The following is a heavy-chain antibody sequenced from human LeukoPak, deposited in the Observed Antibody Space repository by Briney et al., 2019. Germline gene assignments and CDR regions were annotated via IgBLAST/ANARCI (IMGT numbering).Heavy chain of an antibody. V-gene: IGHV3-23*01. D-gene: IGHD1-26*01. CDR3: AKDQYSGSYLDAFDI. CDR1: GFTFSSYG. CDR2: ISGSGGST. J-gene: IGHJ3*02. Sequence: PGGSLRLSCAASGFTFSSYGMSWVRQAPGKGLEWVSAISGSGGSTYYADSVKGRFTISRDNSKNTLYLQMNSLRAEDTAVYYCAKDQYSGSYLDAFDIWGQGTMVTVSS.